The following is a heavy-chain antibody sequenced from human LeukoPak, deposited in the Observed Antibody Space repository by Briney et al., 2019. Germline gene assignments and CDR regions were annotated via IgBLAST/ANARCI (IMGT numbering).Heavy chain of an antibody. V-gene: IGHV3-53*05. CDR2: IYSGGST. D-gene: IGHD2-2*01. J-gene: IGHJ6*03. Sequence: GGSLRLSCAASGFTVSSNYMSWVRQAPGKGLEWVSLIYSGGSTYYADSVKGRFTISRDNSKNTLYLQMNSLRAEDTAVYYCAREDIVVVPAAASYMDVWGKGTTVTVSS. CDR3: AREDIVVVPAAASYMDV. CDR1: GFTVSSNY.